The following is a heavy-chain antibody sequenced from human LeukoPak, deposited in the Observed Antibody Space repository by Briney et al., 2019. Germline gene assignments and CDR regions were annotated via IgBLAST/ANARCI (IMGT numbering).Heavy chain of an antibody. CDR2: ISSSSGYI. V-gene: IGHV3-21*01. CDR1: GFTFRSFT. Sequence: GGSLRLSCATSGFTFRSFTMNWVRQAPGRGLEGVSSISSSSGYIYSADSVKGRFTISRDNAKNSLYLQMNSLRAEDTAVYYCTRDRGSGWYRGLDYWGQGALVTVSS. J-gene: IGHJ4*02. D-gene: IGHD6-19*01. CDR3: TRDRGSGWYRGLDY.